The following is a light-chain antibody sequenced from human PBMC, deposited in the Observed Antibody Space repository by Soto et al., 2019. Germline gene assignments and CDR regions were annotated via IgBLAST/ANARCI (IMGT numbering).Light chain of an antibody. J-gene: IGKJ5*01. Sequence: DIQMTQSPSTLSASVGDRVTITCRASQSISSWLAWYQQKPGKAPNLLIYKASSLESGVPSRFSGSGSGTEFTLTINSLQPDDVATYYRQQYNTSPFTFGQGTRLDIK. CDR1: QSISSW. V-gene: IGKV1-5*03. CDR2: KAS. CDR3: QQYNTSPFT.